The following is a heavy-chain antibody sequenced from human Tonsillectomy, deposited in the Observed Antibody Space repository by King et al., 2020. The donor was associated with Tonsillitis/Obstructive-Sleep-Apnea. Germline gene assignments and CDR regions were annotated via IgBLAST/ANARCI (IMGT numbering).Heavy chain of an antibody. D-gene: IGHD4-11*01. CDR2: INTNTGNP. CDR3: AREVGYSNYQPYYMDV. J-gene: IGHJ6*03. Sequence: QLVQSGSELKKPGASVKVSCKASGYTFTSYAMNWVRQAPGQGVEWMGWINTNTGNPTYSEGFKGRFVFSLDTSVSTAYLQISSLKAEDTAVYYCAREVGYSNYQPYYMDVWGKGTTVTVSS. V-gene: IGHV7-4-1*02. CDR1: GYTFTSYA.